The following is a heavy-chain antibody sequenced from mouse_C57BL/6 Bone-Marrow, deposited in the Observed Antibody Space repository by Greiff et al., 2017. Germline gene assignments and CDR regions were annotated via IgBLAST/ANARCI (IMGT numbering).Heavy chain of an antibody. V-gene: IGHV1-80*01. Sequence: QVQLKQSGAELVKPGASVKISCKASGYAFSSYWMNWVKQRHGKGLEWIGQIYPGDGDTKYNGKFKGKDTLTADKSSSTAYMQLSSLTSEDSAVYFCARGTTTVVPYWYFDVWGTGTTVTVSS. CDR1: GYAFSSYW. D-gene: IGHD1-1*01. CDR2: IYPGDGDT. J-gene: IGHJ1*03. CDR3: ARGTTTVVPYWYFDV.